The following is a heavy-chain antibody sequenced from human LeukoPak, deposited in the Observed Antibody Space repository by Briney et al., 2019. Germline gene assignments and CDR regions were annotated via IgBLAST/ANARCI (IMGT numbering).Heavy chain of an antibody. CDR2: IYYSGST. J-gene: IGHJ6*03. V-gene: IGHV4-59*02. D-gene: IGHD6-6*01. CDR3: ARDWGVSARPGYMDV. Sequence: PSETLSLTCTVSGGSVSSYYWSWIRQPPGKGLEWIGYIYYSGSTNYNPSLKSRVSMSVDTSKNQFSLKLSSVTAADTAVYYCARDWGVSARPGYMDVWGKGTTVTVS. CDR1: GGSVSSYY.